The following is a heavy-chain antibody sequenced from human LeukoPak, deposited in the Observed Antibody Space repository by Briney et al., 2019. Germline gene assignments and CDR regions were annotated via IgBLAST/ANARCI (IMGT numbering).Heavy chain of an antibody. CDR3: AKLGTAMVRAYFDY. V-gene: IGHV3-30*18. CDR2: ISYDGSNK. Sequence: PGRSPRLSCAASGFTFSSYGMHWVRQAPGKGLEWVAVISYDGSNKYYADSVKGRFTISRDNSKNRLYLQMNSLRAEDTAVYYCAKLGTAMVRAYFDYWGQGTLVTVSS. J-gene: IGHJ4*02. CDR1: GFTFSSYG. D-gene: IGHD5-18*01.